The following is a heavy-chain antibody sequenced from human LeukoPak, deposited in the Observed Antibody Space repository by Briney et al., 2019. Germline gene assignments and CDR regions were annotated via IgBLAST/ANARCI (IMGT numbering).Heavy chain of an antibody. CDR1: GGTFSSYA. D-gene: IGHD7-27*01. Sequence: SVKVSCKASGGTFSSYAISWVRQAPGQGLEWMGGIIPIFGTANYAQKFQGRVTITADESTSTAYMELSSLRSEDTAIYYCVRTPPNWGFDYWGQGTLVTVSS. V-gene: IGHV1-69*13. CDR3: VRTPPNWGFDY. CDR2: IIPIFGTA. J-gene: IGHJ4*02.